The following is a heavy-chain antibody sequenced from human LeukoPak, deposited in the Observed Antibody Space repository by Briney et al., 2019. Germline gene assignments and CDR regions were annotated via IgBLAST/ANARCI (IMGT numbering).Heavy chain of an antibody. J-gene: IGHJ4*02. V-gene: IGHV4-39*01. Sequence: PSETLSLTCSVSGASIRSSSFYWGWIRQPPGKGLEWIGSIYYSGSTYYRPSLKSRVTMSVDTSKNRFSLRLSSVTAADTAVYYCARGLRWDLTISGTSTLDYWGQGSLVTVSS. CDR1: GASIRSSSFY. D-gene: IGHD1-26*01. CDR3: ARGLRWDLTISGTSTLDY. CDR2: IYYSGST.